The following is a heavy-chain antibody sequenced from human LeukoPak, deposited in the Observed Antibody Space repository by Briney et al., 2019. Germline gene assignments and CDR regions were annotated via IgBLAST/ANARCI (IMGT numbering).Heavy chain of an antibody. J-gene: IGHJ6*02. Sequence: ASVKVSCKASGYIFTGRYLYWARQTPGEGLQWMGWISPTTGDTYSAQNFQGRVTMTRDTSINTGYMELTRLTSGGTGVYFCARGYYGMDVWGQGTTVIVSS. CDR1: GYIFTGRY. V-gene: IGHV1-2*02. CDR3: ARGYYGMDV. CDR2: ISPTTGDT.